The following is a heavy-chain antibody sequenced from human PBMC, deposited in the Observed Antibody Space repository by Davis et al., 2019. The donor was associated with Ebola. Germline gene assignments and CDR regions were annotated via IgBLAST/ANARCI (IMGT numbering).Heavy chain of an antibody. CDR2: ISTIGTTI. CDR3: AREGRAFDV. Sequence: PGGSLRLSCAASGFTFSSYSMNWVRQAPGKGLEWISYISTIGTTIHYADSVKGRFTISRDNAKYSLFLLINSLRDEDTAVYYCAREGRAFDVWGKGTTVTVSS. D-gene: IGHD1-26*01. V-gene: IGHV3-48*02. J-gene: IGHJ6*03. CDR1: GFTFSSYS.